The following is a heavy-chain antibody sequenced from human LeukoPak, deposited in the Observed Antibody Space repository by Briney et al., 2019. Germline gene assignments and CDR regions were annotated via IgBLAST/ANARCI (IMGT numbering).Heavy chain of an antibody. V-gene: IGHV4-39*01. CDR2: IWYTGST. CDR3: ARLFDC. CDR1: GGSISGSSYY. J-gene: IGHJ4*02. Sequence: SETLSLTCTVSGGSISGSSYYWGWVRQPPGKGLEWIGKIWYTGSTYYSPSVQSRLTISVDTSKNQFSLRLSSVTAADTALYYCARLFDCWGQEILVTVSS.